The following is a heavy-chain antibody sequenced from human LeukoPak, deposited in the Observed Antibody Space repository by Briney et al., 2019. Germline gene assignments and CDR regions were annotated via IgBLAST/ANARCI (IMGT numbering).Heavy chain of an antibody. CDR1: GFTFSSYA. CDR3: AKLPGGYSSGWYVAY. J-gene: IGHJ4*02. D-gene: IGHD6-19*01. V-gene: IGHV3-23*01. Sequence: PGGSLRLSCAASGFTFSSYAMSWVRQAPGKGLEWVSAISGSGGSTYYADSVKGRFTISRDNSKNTLYLQMNSLRAEDTAVYYCAKLPGGYSSGWYVAYWGQGTLVTVSS. CDR2: ISGSGGST.